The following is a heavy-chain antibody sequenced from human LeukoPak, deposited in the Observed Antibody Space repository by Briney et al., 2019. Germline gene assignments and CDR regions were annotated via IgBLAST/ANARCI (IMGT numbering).Heavy chain of an antibody. CDR2: IYSGGST. Sequence: GGSLRLSCAASGFTFSSYAMHWVRQAPGKGLKWVSVIYSGGSTYYADSVKGRFTISRDNSKNTLYLQMNSLRAEDTAVYYCARDPAKGDYWGQGTLVTVSS. J-gene: IGHJ4*02. CDR3: ARDPAKGDY. V-gene: IGHV3-66*01. CDR1: GFTFSSYA.